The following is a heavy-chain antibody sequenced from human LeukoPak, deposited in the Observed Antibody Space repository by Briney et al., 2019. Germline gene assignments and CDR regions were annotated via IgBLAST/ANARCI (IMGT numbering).Heavy chain of an antibody. Sequence: GGSLRLSCAASGFTFTTYAMSWVRQAPGKGLEWVSTVSGSGGSTYYADSVKGRFTISRDNSKNTLYLQMNSLRAEDTAVYYCARGVEYSSSSCDYWGQGTLVTVSS. V-gene: IGHV3-23*01. J-gene: IGHJ4*02. D-gene: IGHD6-6*01. CDR3: ARGVEYSSSSCDY. CDR2: VSGSGGST. CDR1: GFTFTTYA.